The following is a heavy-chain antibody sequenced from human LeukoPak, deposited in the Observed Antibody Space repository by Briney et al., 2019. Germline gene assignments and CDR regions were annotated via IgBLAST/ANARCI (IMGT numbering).Heavy chain of an antibody. CDR1: GGSISSGGYY. V-gene: IGHV4-31*03. CDR2: IYYSGST. Sequence: SETLSLTCTVSGGSISSGGYYWSWIRQHPGKGLEWIGYIYYSGSTYYNPSLKSRVTISVDTSKNQFSLKLSSVTAADTAVYYCARTNSSGWYFDYWGQGTLVTVSS. D-gene: IGHD6-19*01. J-gene: IGHJ4*02. CDR3: ARTNSSGWYFDY.